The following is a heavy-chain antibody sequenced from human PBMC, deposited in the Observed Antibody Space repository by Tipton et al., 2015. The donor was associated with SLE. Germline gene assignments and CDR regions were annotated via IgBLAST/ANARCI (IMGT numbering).Heavy chain of an antibody. J-gene: IGHJ4*02. CDR3: ARDLDGDYATN. CDR2: IYHRGNT. D-gene: IGHD4-17*01. V-gene: IGHV4-38-2*02. CDR1: RYSIRSGYS. Sequence: NPSLTCTVSRYSIRSGYSWGWIRQPPGKGLEWIGSIYHRGNTYYNPSLRSRVTLSVDTTNNYFSLTLTSVTAADTALYYCARDLDGDYATNWGQGTLVTVSS.